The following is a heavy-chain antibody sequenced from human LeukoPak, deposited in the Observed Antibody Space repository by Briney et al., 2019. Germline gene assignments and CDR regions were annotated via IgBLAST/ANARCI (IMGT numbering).Heavy chain of an antibody. V-gene: IGHV3-23*01. D-gene: IGHD2-21*02. J-gene: IGHJ4*02. Sequence: GGSLRLSCAASGFTFSSYAISWVRQAPGKGLEWVSTISGSGGSTYYADSVKGRFTISRDNSKSTLYLQMNSLRAEDTAVYYCAKEVDCGGVCFNLDHWGQGTLVTASS. CDR3: AKEVDCGGVCFNLDH. CDR2: ISGSGGST. CDR1: GFTFSSYA.